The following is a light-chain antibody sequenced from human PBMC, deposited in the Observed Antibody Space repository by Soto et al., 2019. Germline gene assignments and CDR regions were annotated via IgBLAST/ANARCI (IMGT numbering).Light chain of an antibody. CDR3: QQYESSPRT. V-gene: IGKV3-20*01. CDR1: QSVGGS. Sequence: ETVLTQYPGTLSLSPGERATLSCRASQSVGGSLAWYQQRPGQAPRLLVYHTSNRATGITDRFSASGSGTDFTLTISRLEPEDFAVYYCQQYESSPRTVGQGTKVDIK. J-gene: IGKJ1*01. CDR2: HTS.